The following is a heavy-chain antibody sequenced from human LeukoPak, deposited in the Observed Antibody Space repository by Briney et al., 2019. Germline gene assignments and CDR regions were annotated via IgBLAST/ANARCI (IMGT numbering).Heavy chain of an antibody. V-gene: IGHV3-21*04. CDR2: ISSSSSYI. D-gene: IGHD3-22*01. Sequence: GGSLRLSCAASGFTFSSYSINWVRQAPGKGLEWVSSISSSSSYIYYADSVKGRFTISRDNAKNTLYLQMNGLGAEDTAIYFCAKAYGTNGYYQLPIDFWGQGILVTVSS. CDR3: AKAYGTNGYYQLPIDF. J-gene: IGHJ4*02. CDR1: GFTFSSYS.